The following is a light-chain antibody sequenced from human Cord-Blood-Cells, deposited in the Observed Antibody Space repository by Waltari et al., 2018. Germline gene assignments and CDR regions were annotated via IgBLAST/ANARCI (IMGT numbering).Light chain of an antibody. CDR2: DAS. CDR3: QQRSNWPLT. CDR1: QSVSSY. V-gene: IGKV3-11*01. J-gene: IGKJ4*01. Sequence: EIVLTQSPATLSLSPGERATLACRASQSVSSYLACYQQKPGKAPRLLLYDASNRSTGSPARFSGRRSRTDFTLSISSLEAEDVAVEYCQQRSNWPLTFGGGTKVEIK.